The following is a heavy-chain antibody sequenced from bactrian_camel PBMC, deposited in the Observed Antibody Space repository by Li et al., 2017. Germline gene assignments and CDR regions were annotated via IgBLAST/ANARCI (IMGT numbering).Heavy chain of an antibody. V-gene: IGHV3S54*01. CDR2: ISTDGGST. D-gene: IGHD3*01. J-gene: IGHJ4*01. Sequence: HVQLVESGGGSVQAGGSLRLSCTASGSAFSASCMGWFRQAPGKEREAVASISTDGGSTDYAGSVGGRFTISRDNARDTLYLQMNSLKIEDTAVYYCALGSSRQATMTARGKGTQVTVS. CDR1: GSAFSASC.